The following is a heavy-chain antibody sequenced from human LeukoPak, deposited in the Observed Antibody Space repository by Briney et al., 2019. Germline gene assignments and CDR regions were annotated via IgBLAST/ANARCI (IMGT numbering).Heavy chain of an antibody. J-gene: IGHJ4*02. CDR3: ALAAAASSFDY. CDR2: ISGSGATT. CDR1: DFTFSRYA. Sequence: GGSLRLSCAAPDFTFSRYAMSWVRQAPGKGLEWVSGISGSGATTYYADSVKGRFTISRDNSKNTLYLQMNSLRVEDTAVYYCALAAAASSFDYWGQGTLLTVSS. V-gene: IGHV3-23*01. D-gene: IGHD2-15*01.